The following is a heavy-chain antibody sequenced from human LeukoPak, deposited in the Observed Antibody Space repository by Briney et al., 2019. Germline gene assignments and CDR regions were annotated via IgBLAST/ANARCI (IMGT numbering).Heavy chain of an antibody. CDR2: ISSSSTI. CDR3: AREDNDYGDYGRFDP. Sequence: GGSLRLSCAASEFTFSSYSMNWVRQAPGEGLEWVSYISSSSTIYYADSVKGRFTISRDNAKNSLYLQMNSLRAEDTAVYYCAREDNDYGDYGRFDPWGQGALVTVSS. V-gene: IGHV3-48*01. J-gene: IGHJ5*02. CDR1: EFTFSSYS. D-gene: IGHD4-17*01.